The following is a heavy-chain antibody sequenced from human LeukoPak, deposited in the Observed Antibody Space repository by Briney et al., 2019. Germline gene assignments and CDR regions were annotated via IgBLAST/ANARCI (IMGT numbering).Heavy chain of an antibody. V-gene: IGHV4-4*07. CDR1: GGSISSYD. J-gene: IGHJ5*02. CDR2: IYTSGST. D-gene: IGHD2-2*01. Sequence: SETLSLTCTVSGGSISSYDWSWIRQPAGKGLEWIGRIYTSGSTNYNPSLKSRVTMSVDTSKNQFSLKLSSVTAADTAVYYCARDVYCSSTSCYGRHNWFDPWGQGTLVTVSS. CDR3: ARDVYCSSTSCYGRHNWFDP.